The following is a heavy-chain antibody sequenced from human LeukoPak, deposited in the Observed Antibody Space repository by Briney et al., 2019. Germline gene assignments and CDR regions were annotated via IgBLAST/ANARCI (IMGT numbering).Heavy chain of an antibody. Sequence: GGSLRLSCAASGFTFISYAMSWVRQAPGKGLEWVSAISGSGGSTYYADSVRGRFTISRDNAKNSLYLQMNSLRAEDTAVYYCAGLGITMIGGVWGKGTTVTISS. CDR2: ISGSGGST. CDR1: GFTFISYA. J-gene: IGHJ6*04. V-gene: IGHV3-23*01. D-gene: IGHD3-10*02. CDR3: AGLGITMIGGV.